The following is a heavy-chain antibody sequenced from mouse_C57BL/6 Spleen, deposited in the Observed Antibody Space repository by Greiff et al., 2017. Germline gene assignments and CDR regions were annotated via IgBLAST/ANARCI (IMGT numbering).Heavy chain of an antibody. CDR3: ARAGYDHYFDY. V-gene: IGHV3-6*01. CDR2: ISYDGSN. J-gene: IGHJ2*01. Sequence: EVKLQESGPGLVKPSQSLSLTCSVTGYSITSGYYWNWIRQFPGNKLEWMGYISYDGSNNYNPSLKNRISITRDTSKNQFFLKLNSVTTEDTATYYCARAGYDHYFDYWGQGTTLTVSS. CDR1: GYSITSGYY. D-gene: IGHD2-3*01.